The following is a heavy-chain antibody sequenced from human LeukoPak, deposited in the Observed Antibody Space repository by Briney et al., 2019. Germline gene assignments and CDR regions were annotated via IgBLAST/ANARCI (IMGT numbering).Heavy chain of an antibody. CDR3: ARGVTNWFDP. Sequence: ASVKVSCKASGGTFSSYAISWVRQAPGQGLEWMGGITPIFGTANYAQKFQGRVTITTDESTSTAYMELSSLRSEDTAVYYCARGVTNWFDPWGQGTLVTVSS. V-gene: IGHV1-69*05. J-gene: IGHJ5*02. D-gene: IGHD3-10*01. CDR2: ITPIFGTA. CDR1: GGTFSSYA.